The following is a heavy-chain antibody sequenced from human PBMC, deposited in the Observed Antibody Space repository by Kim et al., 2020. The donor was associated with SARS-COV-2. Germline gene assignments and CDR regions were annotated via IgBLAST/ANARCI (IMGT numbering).Heavy chain of an antibody. CDR2: INPNSGGA. D-gene: IGHD6-13*01. CDR1: GYTFTGYY. J-gene: IGHJ4*02. CDR3: ARGLAAADNA. V-gene: IGHV1-2*02. Sequence: ASVKVSCKASGYTFTGYYMHWVRQAPGQGLEWMGWINPNSGGANYVQKFQGRVTMTRDTSISTAYVELSRLRFDDTAVYYCARGLAAADNAWGQGTLVTVSS.